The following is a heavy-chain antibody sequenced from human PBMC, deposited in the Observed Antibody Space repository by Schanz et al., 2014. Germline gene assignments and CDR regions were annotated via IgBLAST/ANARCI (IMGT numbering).Heavy chain of an antibody. CDR1: GFTFSTFA. Sequence: EVQLVESGGDLVQPGGSLRLSCSASGFTFSTFAMHWVRQAPGKGLEWVSYISTSGTYMYIADSLKGRLTISRDDAKKSMYLQMNNLRAEDTAVYYCVRVSFADPRLYRGMDRDIDYWGQGTLVTVSS. CDR2: ISTSGTYM. J-gene: IGHJ4*02. V-gene: IGHV3-21*05. D-gene: IGHD5-18*01. CDR3: VRVSFADPRLYRGMDRDIDY.